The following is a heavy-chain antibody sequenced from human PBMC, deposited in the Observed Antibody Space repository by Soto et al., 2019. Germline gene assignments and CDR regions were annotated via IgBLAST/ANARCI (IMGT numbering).Heavy chain of an antibody. CDR1: ELTFTTYA. J-gene: IGHJ5*02. Sequence: GGSLRLSCAASELTFTTYAMSWVRQAPGKGLEWVSSISANSRDIYYADSVKGRLTISRDNSKNTLYLQMNSLRAEDTAVYYCAKVSGGWYRSPNWLDPWGQGTLVTVSS. D-gene: IGHD6-19*01. CDR2: ISANSRDI. V-gene: IGHV3-23*01. CDR3: AKVSGGWYRSPNWLDP.